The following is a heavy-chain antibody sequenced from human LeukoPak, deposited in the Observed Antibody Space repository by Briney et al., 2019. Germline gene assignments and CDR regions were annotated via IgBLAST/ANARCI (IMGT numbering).Heavy chain of an antibody. V-gene: IGHV1-69*05. CDR1: GGTFSSYA. Sequence: ASVKVSCKASGGTFSSYAISWVRQAPGQGLEWMGGIIPIFGTANYAQKFQGRVTITTDESTSTAYMELSSLRSEDTAVYYCARDLSSWDPFDYWGQGTLVTVSS. D-gene: IGHD6-13*01. CDR2: IIPIFGTA. J-gene: IGHJ4*02. CDR3: ARDLSSWDPFDY.